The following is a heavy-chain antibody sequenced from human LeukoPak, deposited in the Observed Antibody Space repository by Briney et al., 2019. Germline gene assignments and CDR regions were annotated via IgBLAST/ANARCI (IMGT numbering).Heavy chain of an antibody. Sequence: ASVKVSCKVSGYTLTELSMHWVRQAPGKGLEWMGGFDPEDGETIYAQKFQGRVTMTEDTSTDTAYMELSSLRSEDTAVYYCATGILWFGESPFDYWGQGTLVTVSS. V-gene: IGHV1-24*01. CDR2: FDPEDGET. CDR3: ATGILWFGESPFDY. CDR1: GYTLTELS. D-gene: IGHD3-10*01. J-gene: IGHJ4*02.